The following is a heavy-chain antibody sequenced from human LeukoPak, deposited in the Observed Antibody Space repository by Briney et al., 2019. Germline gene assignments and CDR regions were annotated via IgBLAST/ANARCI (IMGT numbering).Heavy chain of an antibody. CDR2: IDNAGSIT. CDR1: GFTFSNYW. D-gene: IGHD4-17*01. CDR3: ARLGARQILEY. J-gene: IGHJ4*02. Sequence: PGGSLRLSCAASGFTFSNYWIHWVRQAPGKGLVWVSRIDNAGSITTYADSVKGRFTISRDNAENTLYLQMNSLRVEDTAVYYCARLGARQILEYWGQGTLVTVSS. V-gene: IGHV3-74*03.